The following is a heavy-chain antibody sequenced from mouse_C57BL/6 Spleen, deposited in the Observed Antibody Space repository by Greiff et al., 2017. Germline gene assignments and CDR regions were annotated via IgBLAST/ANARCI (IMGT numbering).Heavy chain of an antibody. Sequence: VQLKESGPELVKPGASVKISCKASGYSFTGYYMNWVKQSPEKSLEWIGEINPSTGGTTYNQKFKAKATLTVDKSSSTAYMQLKSLTSEDSAVYYCARWFAYWGQGTLGTVSA. CDR2: INPSTGGT. V-gene: IGHV1-42*01. CDR1: GYSFTGYY. CDR3: ARWFAY. J-gene: IGHJ3*01.